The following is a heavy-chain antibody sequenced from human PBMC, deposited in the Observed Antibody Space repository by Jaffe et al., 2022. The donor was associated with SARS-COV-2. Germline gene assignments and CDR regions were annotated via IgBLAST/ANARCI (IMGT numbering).Heavy chain of an antibody. J-gene: IGHJ4*02. Sequence: EVQLVQSGAEVKKPGESLKISCKASGYSFGTYWIGWVRQMPGKGLEWMGIIYPGDSNTKYSPSFQGQVTISADKSISTAYLQWSSLKASDTAMYYCARRSYYDPVPNPQYYFDYWGQGTLVTVSS. CDR2: IYPGDSNT. CDR3: ARRSYYDPVPNPQYYFDY. V-gene: IGHV5-51*01. CDR1: GYSFGTYW. D-gene: IGHD3-22*01.